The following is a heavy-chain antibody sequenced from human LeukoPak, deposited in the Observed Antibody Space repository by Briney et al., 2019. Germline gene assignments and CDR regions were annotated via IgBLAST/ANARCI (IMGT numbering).Heavy chain of an antibody. CDR1: GFTFSSYV. V-gene: IGHV3-23*01. Sequence: GGSLGLSCAASGFTFSSYVMSWVRQAPGKGLEWVSAISGSGGSTYYADSVKGRFTISRDNSKNTLYLQMNSLRAEDTAVYYCAKDRVHYYGSGSYYSYWGQGTLVTVSS. CDR2: ISGSGGST. D-gene: IGHD3-10*01. J-gene: IGHJ4*02. CDR3: AKDRVHYYGSGSYYSY.